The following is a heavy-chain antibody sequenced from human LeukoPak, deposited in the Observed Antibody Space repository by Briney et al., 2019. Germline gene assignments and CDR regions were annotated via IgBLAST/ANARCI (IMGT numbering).Heavy chain of an antibody. Sequence: GGSLRLSCAASGFTFSSYRMNWVRQAPGKGLEWVSYISTSSGTIYYADSVKGRFTISRDNANNSLYLQMNSLRDEDTAVYYCATSKGSSSSSFDYWGQGTLVTVSS. D-gene: IGHD6-6*01. V-gene: IGHV3-48*02. CDR2: ISTSSGTI. J-gene: IGHJ4*02. CDR1: GFTFSSYR. CDR3: ATSKGSSSSSFDY.